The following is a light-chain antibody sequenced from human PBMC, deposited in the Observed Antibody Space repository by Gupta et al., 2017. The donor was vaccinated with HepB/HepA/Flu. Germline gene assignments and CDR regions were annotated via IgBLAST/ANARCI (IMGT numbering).Light chain of an antibody. J-gene: IGKJ3*01. CDR1: QSISTW. CDR2: QAS. Sequence: DIQMTQSPSPLSASVGDRVIITCRASQSISTWLAWYQQKPGKAPTLLIYQASTLESGVPSRFSGSGSGTELTLTISNLQPDDFATYYCQQYNSYSTFGPGTKVDIK. V-gene: IGKV1-5*03. CDR3: QQYNSYST.